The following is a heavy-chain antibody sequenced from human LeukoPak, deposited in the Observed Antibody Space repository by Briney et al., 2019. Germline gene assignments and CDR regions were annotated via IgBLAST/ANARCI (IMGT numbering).Heavy chain of an antibody. Sequence: GGSLRLSCAASGFIFSSYAMSWVRQAPGKGLEWVSGISGNGITTYYADSVKGRFTISRDKSQNTLHLQMNSLRAEDTAVYYCANGVYAVAGYSNYWDQGTLVTVSS. CDR2: ISGNGITT. V-gene: IGHV3-23*01. D-gene: IGHD6-19*01. J-gene: IGHJ4*02. CDR1: GFIFSSYA. CDR3: ANGVYAVAGYSNY.